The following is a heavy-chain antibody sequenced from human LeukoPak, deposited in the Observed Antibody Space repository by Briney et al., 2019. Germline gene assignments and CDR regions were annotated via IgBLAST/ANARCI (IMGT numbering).Heavy chain of an antibody. CDR2: ISSSSNYI. CDR3: ARAPDGDYDPVFDY. J-gene: IGHJ4*02. Sequence: PGGSLRLSCAASRFTFSSYAMNWVRQAPGKGLEWVSSISSSSNYIYYADSVKGRFTISRDNAKNSLYLRMNSLRAEDTAVYYCARAPDGDYDPVFDYWGQGTLVTVSS. V-gene: IGHV3-21*06. D-gene: IGHD4-17*01. CDR1: RFTFSSYA.